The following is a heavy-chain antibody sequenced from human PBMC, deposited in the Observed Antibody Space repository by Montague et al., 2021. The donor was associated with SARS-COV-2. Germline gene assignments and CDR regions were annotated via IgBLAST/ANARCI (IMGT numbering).Heavy chain of an antibody. CDR3: ARVVGDYDFWSGQYYYYYYMDV. CDR2: INHSGST. V-gene: IGHV4-34*01. CDR1: GGSFSGYY. D-gene: IGHD3-3*01. J-gene: IGHJ6*03. Sequence: SETLSLTCAVYGGSFSGYYWSWIRLLPAKGLEWIGEINHSGSTNYNPSLKSRVTISVDTSNNQFSLKLSSVTAAVAAVYYCARVVGDYDFWSGQYYYYYYMDVWGKGTTVTVSS.